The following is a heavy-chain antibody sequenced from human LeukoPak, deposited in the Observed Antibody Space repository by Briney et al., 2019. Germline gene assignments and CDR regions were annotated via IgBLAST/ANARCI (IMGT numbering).Heavy chain of an antibody. CDR1: GFTFSTSS. J-gene: IGHJ4*02. CDR3: AKGGINLVRGSFDY. CDR2: ISGSGGGT. Sequence: GGSLRLSCAASGFTFSTSSMNWVRQAPGRGLEWVSSISGSGGGTYYADSVKGRFTISRDNSKNTLYVQMNSLRTEDTAIYYCAKGGINLVRGSFDYWGQGTLVTVSS. V-gene: IGHV3-23*01. D-gene: IGHD3-10*01.